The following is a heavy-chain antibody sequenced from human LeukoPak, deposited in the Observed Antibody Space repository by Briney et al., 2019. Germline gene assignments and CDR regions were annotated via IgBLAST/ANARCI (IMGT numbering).Heavy chain of an antibody. V-gene: IGHV1-46*01. CDR1: GYTFTSYH. CDR2: INPSGGST. D-gene: IGHD3-10*01. CDR3: ARDSIFLEKPHYYGSGSPNLYFDY. J-gene: IGHJ4*02. Sequence: ASVKVSCKASGYTFTSYHMHWVRQAPGQGLEWMGIINPSGGSTSYAQKFQGRVTMTRDTSTSTVYMELSSLRSEDTAVYYCARDSIFLEKPHYYGSGSPNLYFDYWGQGTLVIVSS.